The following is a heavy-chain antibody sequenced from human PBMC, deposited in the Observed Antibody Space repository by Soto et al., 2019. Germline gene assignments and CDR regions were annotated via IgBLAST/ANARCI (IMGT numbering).Heavy chain of an antibody. CDR2: IIPIFGTA. V-gene: IGHV1-69*06. D-gene: IGHD2-2*01. Sequence: SVKVSCKASGGTFSSYAISWVRQAPGQGLEWMGGIIPIFGTANYAQKFQGRVTITADKSTSTAYMELSSLRSEDTAVYYCARDPDIVVVPAAPGDYYYGMDVWGQGTTVTVS. J-gene: IGHJ6*02. CDR3: ARDPDIVVVPAAPGDYYYGMDV. CDR1: GGTFSSYA.